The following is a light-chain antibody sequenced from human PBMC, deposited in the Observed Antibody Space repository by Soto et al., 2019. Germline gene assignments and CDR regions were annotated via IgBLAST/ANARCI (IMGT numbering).Light chain of an antibody. CDR2: DVS. Sequence: EIVITQFPATLSESPVERVTLSCRASQSVSTNVAWYQQKPGEAPRLLIFDVSARAVDIPGRFSGSVSGTEFTLTISSLQPEDFAVYFCHSYDKWPPGTFGQGTKVDIK. CDR3: HSYDKWPPGT. V-gene: IGKV3D-15*01. J-gene: IGKJ1*01. CDR1: QSVSTN.